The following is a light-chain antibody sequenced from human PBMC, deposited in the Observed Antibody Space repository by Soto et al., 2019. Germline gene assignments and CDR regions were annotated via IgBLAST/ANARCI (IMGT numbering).Light chain of an antibody. CDR2: ATF. V-gene: IGKV3-20*01. CDR1: QSLDTNH. J-gene: IGKJ2*01. Sequence: EVALTQSPGTVSLSPGERATLSCRASQSLDTNHFAWYQQKPGQPPRLLIYATFNRAAGIPDRFSGSGSGADFTLTISTLEPEDFALYYCQQFGSSPLYTFGQGTKLEI. CDR3: QQFGSSPLYT.